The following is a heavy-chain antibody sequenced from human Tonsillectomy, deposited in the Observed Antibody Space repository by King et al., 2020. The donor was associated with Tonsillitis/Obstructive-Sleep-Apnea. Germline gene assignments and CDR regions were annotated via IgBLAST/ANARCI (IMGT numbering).Heavy chain of an antibody. CDR3: ARVVRAATRWFDP. CDR2: IYYSGST. J-gene: IGHJ5*02. V-gene: IGHV4-61*01. D-gene: IGHD2-2*01. Sequence: QLQESGPGLVKPSETLSLTCTVSGGSVSSGSYYWSWIRQPPGKGLEWIGYIYYSGSTYYNPSLKSRVTISVDTSKNQFSLKLSSVTAADTAVYYCARVVRAATRWFDPWGQGTLVTVSS. CDR1: GGSVSSGSYY.